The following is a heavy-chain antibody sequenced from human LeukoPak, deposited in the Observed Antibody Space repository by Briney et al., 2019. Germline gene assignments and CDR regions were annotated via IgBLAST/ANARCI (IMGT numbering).Heavy chain of an antibody. CDR3: ARGATFRGTYYMDV. Sequence: SETLSLTCIVSGGPIGTHYWSWSRQPPGKGLEWIGYNDYSGSTNYNPSLKSRVTISVDTSKNQFSLKLNSVTTADTAVYYCARGATFRGTYYMDVWGEGTTVTVSS. CDR2: NDYSGST. CDR1: GGPIGTHY. D-gene: IGHD3-10*01. J-gene: IGHJ6*03. V-gene: IGHV4-59*11.